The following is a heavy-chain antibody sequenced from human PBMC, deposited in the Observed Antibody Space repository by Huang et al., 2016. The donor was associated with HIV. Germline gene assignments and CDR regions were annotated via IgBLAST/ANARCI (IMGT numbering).Heavy chain of an antibody. D-gene: IGHD2-8*02. V-gene: IGHV3-30*03. J-gene: IGHJ4*02. CDR2: VAFDGGNK. CDR3: ARESLRSTFTPVWYYFDS. Sequence: QVHLVESGGGVVRPGRSLRLSCSASGFTFNDFGMHWIRPAPGKGLEWVAGVAFDGGNKFDTDSGRGRFTISRDNSRKMLFLQMSSLSFEDTAVYYCARESLRSTFTPVWYYFDSWGQGTWVTVSS. CDR1: GFTFNDFG.